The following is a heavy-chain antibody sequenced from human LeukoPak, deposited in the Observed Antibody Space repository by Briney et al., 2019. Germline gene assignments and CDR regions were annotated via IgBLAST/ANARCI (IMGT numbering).Heavy chain of an antibody. V-gene: IGHV3-30*18. CDR3: AKDLRIVVVAATIDY. Sequence: PGGSLRLSCAASGFTFSSYGTHWVRQAPGKGLEWVAVISYDGSNKYYADSVKGRFTISRDNSKNTLYLQMNSLRAEDTAVYYCAKDLRIVVVAATIDYWGQGTLVTVSS. CDR2: ISYDGSNK. D-gene: IGHD2-15*01. CDR1: GFTFSSYG. J-gene: IGHJ4*02.